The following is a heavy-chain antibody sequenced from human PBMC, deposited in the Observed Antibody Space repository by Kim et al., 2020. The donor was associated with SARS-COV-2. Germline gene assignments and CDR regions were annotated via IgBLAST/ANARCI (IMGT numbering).Heavy chain of an antibody. Sequence: GGSLRLSCAASGFTFSSYGMHWVRQAPGKGLEWVAVISYDGSNKYYADSVKGRFTISRDNSKNTLYLQMNSLRAEDTAVYYCAREIGGSSLYYYYYGMDVWGQGTTVTVSS. CDR1: GFTFSSYG. CDR3: AREIGGSSLYYYYYGMDV. V-gene: IGHV3-33*05. J-gene: IGHJ6*02. CDR2: ISYDGSNK. D-gene: IGHD1-26*01.